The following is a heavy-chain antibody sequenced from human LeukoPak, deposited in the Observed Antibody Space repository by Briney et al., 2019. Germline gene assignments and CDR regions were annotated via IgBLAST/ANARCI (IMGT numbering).Heavy chain of an antibody. D-gene: IGHD5-24*01. CDR3: ARGDGYTLDY. Sequence: GGSLRLSCAASGFTFSSYSMSWVRQAPGKGLEWVSSISSGGGNTYYADSVKGRFTISRDNSKNTLYLQMNSLRAEDTAVYYCARGDGYTLDYWGQGTLVTVSS. V-gene: IGHV3-23*01. CDR1: GFTFSSYS. CDR2: ISSGGGNT. J-gene: IGHJ4*02.